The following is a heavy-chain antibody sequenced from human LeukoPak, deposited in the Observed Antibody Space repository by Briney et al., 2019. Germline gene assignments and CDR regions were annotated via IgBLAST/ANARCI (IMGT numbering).Heavy chain of an antibody. CDR3: AKPASDAYYYYYYMDV. J-gene: IGHJ6*03. CDR1: GFTFSSYA. Sequence: GGSLRLSCAASGFTFSSYAMSWVRPAPGKGLEWVSAISGSGGSTYYADSVKGRFTISRDNSKNTLYLQMNSLRAEDTAVYYCAKPASDAYYYYYYMDVWGKGTTVTVSS. D-gene: IGHD2-2*01. V-gene: IGHV3-23*01. CDR2: ISGSGGST.